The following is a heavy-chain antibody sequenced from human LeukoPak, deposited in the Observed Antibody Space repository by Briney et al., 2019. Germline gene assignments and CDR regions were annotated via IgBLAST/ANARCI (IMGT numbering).Heavy chain of an antibody. V-gene: IGHV4-4*02. CDR3: SRENGAFSPFGY. CDR1: GGSITSTNW. CDR2: ISLSGLT. D-gene: IGHD2-8*01. Sequence: PSETLSLTCGVSGGSITSTNWWRWGRQPPGQGLEWIGEISLSGLTNYNPSLKSRVTMALDKSKNHLSLNLTSVTAADTAVYYCSRENGAFSPFGYWGQGTLVTVPP. J-gene: IGHJ4*02.